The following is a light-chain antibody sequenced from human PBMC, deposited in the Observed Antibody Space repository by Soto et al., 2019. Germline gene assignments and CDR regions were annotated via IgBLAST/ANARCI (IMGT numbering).Light chain of an antibody. V-gene: IGKV1-5*03. J-gene: IGKJ3*01. CDR1: QSISSW. CDR2: KAS. CDR3: QQSFT. Sequence: DIQMTQSPSTLSASVGDRVTITCWASQSISSWLAWYQQKPGKAPKLLIYKASSLESGVPSRFSGSGSGTEFTLTISSLQPYDFATYYCQQSFTFGPGTKVDIK.